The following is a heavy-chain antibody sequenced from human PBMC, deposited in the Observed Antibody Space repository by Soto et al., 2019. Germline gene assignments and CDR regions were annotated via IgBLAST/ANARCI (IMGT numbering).Heavy chain of an antibody. CDR3: AFLDTSLDFDF. D-gene: IGHD3-3*02. Sequence: GESLKISCKGSGYRFTSYWISWVRQMPGKGLEWMGRIDPSNSYTHYSPSFHGHVTISADNSISTAYLQWSNLRASDTAIYYCAFLDTSLDFDFCCQRILLTVSS. J-gene: IGHJ4*02. CDR2: IDPSNSYT. CDR1: GYRFTSYW. V-gene: IGHV5-10-1*01.